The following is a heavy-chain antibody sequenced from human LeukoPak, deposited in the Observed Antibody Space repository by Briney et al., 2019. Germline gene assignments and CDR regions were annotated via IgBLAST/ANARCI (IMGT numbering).Heavy chain of an antibody. CDR2: IAYDGSNK. J-gene: IGHJ4*02. D-gene: IGHD3/OR15-3a*01. V-gene: IGHV3-30*04. CDR3: ARTRTDFVGYYFDY. CDR1: GFTFSSYA. Sequence: GGSLRLSCAASGFTFSSYAIHWVRQAPGKGLEWVAVIAYDGSNKYYADSVKGRFTISRDNSKNTLYLQMNSLRAEDTAVYYCARTRTDFVGYYFDYWGQGTLVTVSS.